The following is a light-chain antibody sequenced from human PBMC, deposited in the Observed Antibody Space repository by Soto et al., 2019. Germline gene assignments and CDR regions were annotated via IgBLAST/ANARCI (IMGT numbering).Light chain of an antibody. CDR3: QQRSNWPLIT. CDR1: QSVSSY. V-gene: IGKV3-11*01. Sequence: EIVLTQSPATLSLSPGERATLSCRAIQSVSSYLAWYQQKPGQAPRLLIYDASNRATGIPARFSGSGSGTDFTLTISCLEPEDFAVYYCQQRSNWPLITFGQGTRLEIK. J-gene: IGKJ5*01. CDR2: DAS.